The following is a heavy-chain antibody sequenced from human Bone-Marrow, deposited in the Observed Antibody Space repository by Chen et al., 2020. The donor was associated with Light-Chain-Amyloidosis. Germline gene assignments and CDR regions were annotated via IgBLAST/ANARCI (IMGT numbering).Heavy chain of an antibody. D-gene: IGHD5-12*01. V-gene: IGHV5-51*01. J-gene: IGHJ4*02. CDR3: ARRRDGYNFDY. CDR2: IYPDDSDA. Sequence: EVQLEQSGPEVKKPGESLKISCKGSGYTFPNYWIGWVRQMPGKGLGWMGVIYPDDSDARYSPSFEGQVTISADKSITTAYLQWRSLKASDTAMYYCARRRDGYNFDYGGQGTLVTVSS. CDR1: GYTFPNYW.